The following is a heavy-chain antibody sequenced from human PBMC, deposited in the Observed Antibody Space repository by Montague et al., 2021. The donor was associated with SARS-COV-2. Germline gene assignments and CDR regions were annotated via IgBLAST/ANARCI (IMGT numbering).Heavy chain of an antibody. Sequence: SETLSLTCAVSGGAVRRHCSAGNRPSPRKARECVWEINHSGSTNYNPSLKSRVTISVDTSKNQFSLKLSSVTAADTAVYYCACGEITTRGLIYYYGMDVWGQGTTVTVSS. CDR2: INHSGST. V-gene: IGHV4-34*01. CDR3: ACGEITTRGLIYYYGMDV. D-gene: IGHD4-11*01. J-gene: IGHJ6*02. CDR1: GGAVRRHC.